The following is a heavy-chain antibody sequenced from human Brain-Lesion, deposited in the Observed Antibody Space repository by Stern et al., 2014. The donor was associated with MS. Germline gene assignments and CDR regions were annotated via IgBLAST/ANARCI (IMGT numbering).Heavy chain of an antibody. CDR1: GFTFDSYA. Sequence: QVQLVESGGGVVQPGRSLRLSCAASGFTFDSYAMHWVRQTPGQGLEWVAVISYYGNNKYYADSLKGRFTISRDNSKNAVFLIMNSLRPEDAAVYYCARERFTSSSRLFDYWGQGALVTVTS. D-gene: IGHD6-6*01. CDR2: ISYYGNNK. CDR3: ARERFTSSSRLFDY. V-gene: IGHV3-30-3*01. J-gene: IGHJ4*02.